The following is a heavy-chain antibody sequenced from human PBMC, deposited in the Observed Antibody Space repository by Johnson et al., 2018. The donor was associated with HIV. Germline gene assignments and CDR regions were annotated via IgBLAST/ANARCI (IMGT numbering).Heavy chain of an antibody. D-gene: IGHD2-21*02. J-gene: IGHJ3*02. CDR2: ISEDGSGR. CDR1: GFIFTDHW. Sequence: VQLVESGGGVVQPGRSLRLSCAASGFIFTDHWMGWVRKAPGKGLEWVADISEDGSGRFYVDSVKGRFTISRDNAKNSLYMQMNSLRAEDTAVYYCARCSLAYCGGDCYFDAFDMWGQGTMVTVSS. V-gene: IGHV3-7*05. CDR3: ARCSLAYCGGDCYFDAFDM.